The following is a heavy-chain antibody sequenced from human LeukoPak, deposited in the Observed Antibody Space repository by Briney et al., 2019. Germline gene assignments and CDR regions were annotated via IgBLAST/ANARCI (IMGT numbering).Heavy chain of an antibody. D-gene: IGHD3-22*01. CDR3: AREYYYDSSGYYYVGTGAFDI. J-gene: IGHJ3*02. CDR1: GFTFSSYS. V-gene: IGHV3-21*01. Sequence: GGSLRLSCAASGFTFSSYSMNWVRQAPGKGLEWVSSISSSSSYIYYADSVKGRFTISRDNAKNSLYLQMNSLRAEDTAVYYCAREYYYDSSGYYYVGTGAFDIWGQGTMVTVSS. CDR2: ISSSSSYI.